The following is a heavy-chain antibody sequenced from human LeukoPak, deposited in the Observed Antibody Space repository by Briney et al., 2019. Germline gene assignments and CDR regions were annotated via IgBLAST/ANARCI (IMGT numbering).Heavy chain of an antibody. CDR2: IYYSGST. CDR3: GLSVHSAKGNYYYDSSGYYYFSY. J-gene: IGHJ4*02. D-gene: IGHD3-22*01. CDR1: GGSISSSSYY. Sequence: SETLSLTCTVSGGSISSSSYYWGWIRQPPGKGLEWIGSIYYSGSTYYNPSLKSRVTISVDTSKNQFSLKLSSVTAADTAVYYCGLSVHSAKGNYYYDSSGYYYFSYWGQGTLVTVSS. V-gene: IGHV4-39*07.